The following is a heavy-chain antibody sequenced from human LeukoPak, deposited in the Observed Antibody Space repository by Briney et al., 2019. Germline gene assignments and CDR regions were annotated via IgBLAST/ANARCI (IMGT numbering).Heavy chain of an antibody. Sequence: GASVKVSCKASGYTFTSYDINWVRQATGQGLEWMGWMNPNSGNTGYAQKFQGRVTITRNTSISTAYMELSSLRSEDTAVYYCARGWVAVRRSPVDYWGQGTLVTVSS. CDR3: ARGWVAVRRSPVDY. CDR1: GYTFTSYD. CDR2: MNPNSGNT. V-gene: IGHV1-8*03. D-gene: IGHD6-6*01. J-gene: IGHJ4*02.